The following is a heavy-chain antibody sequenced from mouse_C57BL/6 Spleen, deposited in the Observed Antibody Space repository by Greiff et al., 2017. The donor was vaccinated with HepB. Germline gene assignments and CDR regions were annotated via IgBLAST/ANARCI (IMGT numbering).Heavy chain of an antibody. V-gene: IGHV1-26*01. D-gene: IGHD2-4*01. CDR3: ARFYYDDGGDVDY. CDR2: INPNNGGT. CDR1: GYTFTDYY. Sequence: EVQLQQSGPELVKPGASVKISCKASGYTFTDYYMNWVKQSHGKSLEWIGDINPNNGGTSYNQKFKGKATLTVDKSSSTAYMELRSLTSEDSAVYYWARFYYDDGGDVDYWKQGNTLTVAA. J-gene: IGHJ2*01.